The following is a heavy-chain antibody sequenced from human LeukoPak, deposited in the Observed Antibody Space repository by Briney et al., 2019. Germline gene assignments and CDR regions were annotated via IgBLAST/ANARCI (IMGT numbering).Heavy chain of an antibody. V-gene: IGHV3-74*01. CDR1: GNYW. CDR2: INSDGSWT. Sequence: GGSLRLSCAASGNYWMHWVRQVPGKGLVWVSHINSDGSWTSYADSVRGRFSISRDSSKNTVYLQMNSLRDEDTAVYYCVADMGWYFHFWGRGTLVTVSS. D-gene: IGHD5-18*01. CDR3: VADMGWYFHF. J-gene: IGHJ2*01.